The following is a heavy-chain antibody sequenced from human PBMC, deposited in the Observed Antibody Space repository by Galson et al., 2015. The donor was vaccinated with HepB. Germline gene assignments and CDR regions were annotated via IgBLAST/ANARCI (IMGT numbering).Heavy chain of an antibody. V-gene: IGHV3-30*04. CDR1: GFTFSSYT. D-gene: IGHD6-13*01. CDR2: ISYDDSNK. Sequence: SLRLSCAASGFTFSSYTMHWVRQAPGKGLEWVAVISYDDSNKYYADSVKGRFTISRDNSKNTLFLQMNSLRAEDTAVYYCARGRFYRQELSPNGMDVWGQGTTVTVSS. J-gene: IGHJ6*02. CDR3: ARGRFYRQELSPNGMDV.